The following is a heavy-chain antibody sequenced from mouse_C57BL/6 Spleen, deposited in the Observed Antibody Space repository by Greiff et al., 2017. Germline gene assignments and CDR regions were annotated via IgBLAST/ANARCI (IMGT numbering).Heavy chain of an antibody. D-gene: IGHD1-1*01. Sequence: VQLQQSGPELVKPGASVKIPCKASGYTFTDYNMDWVKQSHGQSLEWIGDINPNNGGTIYNQKFKGKATLTVDKSSSTAYMELSSLTSEDTAVYYCERRYYGSSYVDYWGQGTSVTVSS. V-gene: IGHV1-18*01. CDR2: INPNNGGT. CDR1: GYTFTDYN. J-gene: IGHJ4*01. CDR3: ERRYYGSSYVDY.